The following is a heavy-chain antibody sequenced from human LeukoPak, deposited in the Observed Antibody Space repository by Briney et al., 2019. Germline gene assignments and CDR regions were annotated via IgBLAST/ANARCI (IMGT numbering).Heavy chain of an antibody. V-gene: IGHV3-7*01. CDR1: GFTFSTYE. CDR3: ARSGNNYYYYMDV. D-gene: IGHD2/OR15-2a*01. Sequence: GGSLRLSCAASGFTFSTYEMSWVRQAPGKGLEWVAYIKQDGSEKYYVDSVKGRFTISRDNAKNSLYLQVNSLRAEDTAVYYCARSGNNYYYYMDVRGKGTTVTVSS. J-gene: IGHJ6*03. CDR2: IKQDGSEK.